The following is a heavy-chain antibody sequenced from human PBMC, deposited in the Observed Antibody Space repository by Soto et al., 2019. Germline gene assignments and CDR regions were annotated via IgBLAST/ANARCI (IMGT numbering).Heavy chain of an antibody. V-gene: IGHV3-23*01. J-gene: IGHJ6*02. CDR1: GFTFSSYA. CDR3: AKSLSGWDHYYYYYGMDG. Sequence: GGSLRLSCAASGFTFSSYAMSWVRQAPGKGLEWVSAISGSGGSTYYADSVKGRFTISRDNSKNTLYLQMNSLRAEDTAVYYCAKSLSGWDHYYYYYGMDGWGQGTTVTVSS. D-gene: IGHD1-26*01. CDR2: ISGSGGST.